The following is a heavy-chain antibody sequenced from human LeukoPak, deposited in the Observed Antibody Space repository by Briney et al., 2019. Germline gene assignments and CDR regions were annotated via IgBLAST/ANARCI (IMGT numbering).Heavy chain of an antibody. CDR3: ARGLGSTGRYYFDY. CDR1: DFTFRTYA. D-gene: IGHD1-14*01. Sequence: PGGSLRLSCAASDFTFRTYATSWVRQAPGKGLEWVSGISGSGGGTYYADSVKGRFTISRDNSKNTLYLQMNTLRAEDTAVYYCARGLGSTGRYYFDYWGQGTLVTVSS. V-gene: IGHV3-23*01. CDR2: ISGSGGGT. J-gene: IGHJ4*02.